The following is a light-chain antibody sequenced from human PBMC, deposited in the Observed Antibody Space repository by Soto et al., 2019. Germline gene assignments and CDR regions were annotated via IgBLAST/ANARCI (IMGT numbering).Light chain of an antibody. CDR3: AAWDDSLSGVV. CDR2: RND. V-gene: IGLV1-47*01. Sequence: QSVLTQPPSASGTPGQRVTTSCSGSSSNIGTNYVYWYQQLPGTAPKLLIYRNDLRPSGVPDRFSGSKSGTSASLAISGLRSEDEADYYCAAWDDSLSGVVFGGGTKLTVL. CDR1: SSNIGTNY. J-gene: IGLJ2*01.